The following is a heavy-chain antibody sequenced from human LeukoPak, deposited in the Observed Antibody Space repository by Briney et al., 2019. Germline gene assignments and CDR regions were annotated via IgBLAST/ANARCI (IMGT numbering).Heavy chain of an antibody. CDR3: AREALSEYYFDY. Sequence: GASLKVSCKASGGTFSSYAISWVRQTPGQGLEWMGRIIPILGIANYAQKFQGRVTITADKSTSTAYMELSSLRSEDTAVYYCAREALSEYYFDYWGQGTLVTVSS. D-gene: IGHD1-14*01. J-gene: IGHJ4*02. CDR2: IIPILGIA. V-gene: IGHV1-69*04. CDR1: GGTFSSYA.